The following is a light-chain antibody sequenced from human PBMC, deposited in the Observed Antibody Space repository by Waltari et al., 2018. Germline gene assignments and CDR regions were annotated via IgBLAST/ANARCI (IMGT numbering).Light chain of an antibody. CDR1: QSVSSD. Sequence: EVMMTQSPATLSVSPGERATLPCRASQSVSSDLAWYQQKAGQAPRLLIYAASPRATGIPARFSGSGSGTEFTLTISSLQSEDFAVYYCQQYNSWPRTFGLGTKVETK. CDR2: AAS. CDR3: QQYNSWPRT. J-gene: IGKJ1*01. V-gene: IGKV3-15*01.